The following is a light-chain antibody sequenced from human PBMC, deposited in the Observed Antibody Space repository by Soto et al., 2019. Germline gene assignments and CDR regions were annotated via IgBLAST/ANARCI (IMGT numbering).Light chain of an antibody. J-gene: IGLJ1*01. CDR1: SSDVGGYNY. CDR3: SSYAGSNNPLYV. Sequence: QSALTQPPSASGSPGQSVTISCTGTSSDVGGYNYVSWYQQHPGKAPKLMIYEVSKRPSGAPDRFSGSKSGNTASLTVSGLQAEDEADYYCSSYAGSNNPLYVFGTGTRSPS. CDR2: EVS. V-gene: IGLV2-8*01.